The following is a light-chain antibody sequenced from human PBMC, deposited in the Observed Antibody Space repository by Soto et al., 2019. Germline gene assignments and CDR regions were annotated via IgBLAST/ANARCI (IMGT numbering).Light chain of an antibody. CDR3: QQYAYSPGT. CDR2: GAS. J-gene: IGKJ1*01. Sequence: EXXLTQSPGTLSXXPXERATLSCRAXESVXXXXLAWYQQKSGQAPRLLISGASSRATGIPDRFSGSGSGTDFTLTISRLEPEDFAVYYCQQYAYSPGTFGQGTKVEIK. CDR1: ESVXXXX. V-gene: IGKV3-20*01.